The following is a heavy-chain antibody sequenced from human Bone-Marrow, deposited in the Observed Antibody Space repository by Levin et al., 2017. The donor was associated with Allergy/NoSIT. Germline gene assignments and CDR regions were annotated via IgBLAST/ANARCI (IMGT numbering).Heavy chain of an antibody. CDR3: ARGDDYGDPYFDF. V-gene: IGHV1-2*02. CDR1: GYTFTDYD. CDR2: ISPYSGGT. D-gene: IGHD4-17*01. Sequence: GASVKVSCKASGYTFTDYDIHWVRQAPGQGLEFMGWISPYSGGTNYAQRFQDRVTMTRDASINTAYMELRRLRSDDTAVYYCARGDDYGDPYFDFWGQGTLVTVSS. J-gene: IGHJ4*02.